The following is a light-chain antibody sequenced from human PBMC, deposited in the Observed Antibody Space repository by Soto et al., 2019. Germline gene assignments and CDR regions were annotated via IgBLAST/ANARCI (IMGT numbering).Light chain of an antibody. Sequence: QSALTQPASVSGSPGQSITISCAGTRDDIGAYDYVSWYQQHPGNAPKLLVYEVTNRPSGVSDRFSGSKSGNTASLTISGLQDEEEADYYCNSYKNSSAVVFGGGTKVTV. V-gene: IGLV2-14*01. CDR1: RDDIGAYDY. CDR3: NSYKNSSAVV. J-gene: IGLJ2*01. CDR2: EVT.